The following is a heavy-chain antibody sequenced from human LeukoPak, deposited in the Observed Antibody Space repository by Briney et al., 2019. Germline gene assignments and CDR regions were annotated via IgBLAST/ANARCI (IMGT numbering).Heavy chain of an antibody. CDR1: GFTFSTYA. Sequence: GGSLRLSCAASGFTFSTYAMSWVRQAPGKGLEWVSAISGSGGSTYYADSVKGRFTISRDNSKNTLYLQLSSLRVEDTAVYYCAKAMSTDHYDSRGFYRVDFDSWGQGTLVTVSS. CDR2: ISGSGGST. CDR3: AKAMSTDHYDSRGFYRVDFDS. J-gene: IGHJ4*02. D-gene: IGHD3-22*01. V-gene: IGHV3-23*01.